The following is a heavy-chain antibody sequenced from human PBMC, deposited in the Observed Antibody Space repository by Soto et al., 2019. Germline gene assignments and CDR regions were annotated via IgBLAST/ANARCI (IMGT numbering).Heavy chain of an antibody. V-gene: IGHV3-30*18. D-gene: IGHD3-22*01. CDR2: ISYDGSNK. CDR1: GFTFSSYG. Sequence: GGSLRLSCAASGFTFSSYGMHWVRQAPGKGLEWVAVISYDGSNKYYADSVKGRFTISRDNSKNTLYLQMNSLRAEDTAVYYCAKDYYDSSGYYGGRSYFDYSGQGTLVTVSS. J-gene: IGHJ4*02. CDR3: AKDYYDSSGYYGGRSYFDY.